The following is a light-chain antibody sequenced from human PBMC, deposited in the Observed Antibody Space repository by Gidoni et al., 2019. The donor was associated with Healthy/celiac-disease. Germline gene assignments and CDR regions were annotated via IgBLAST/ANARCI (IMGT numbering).Light chain of an antibody. V-gene: IGKV3-11*01. Sequence: ELVLTQSPATLSLSPGERATLSCRASQSVSSYLAWYQQKPGQAPRLLIYDASNRATGIPARFSGSGSGTDFTLTISSLEPEEFAVYYCQQRSNWPWTFGQGTKVEIK. CDR2: DAS. CDR3: QQRSNWPWT. CDR1: QSVSSY. J-gene: IGKJ1*01.